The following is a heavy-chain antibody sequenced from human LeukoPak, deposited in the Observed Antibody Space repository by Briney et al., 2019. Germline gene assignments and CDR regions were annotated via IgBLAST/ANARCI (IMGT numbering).Heavy chain of an antibody. CDR3: ARVPDFWSGYYLGY. CDR1: GSTFSIYT. CDR2: ISSSGTDI. D-gene: IGHD3-3*01. Sequence: NLGGSLRLSCAASGSTFSIYTMFWIRQALGKGLEGVSSISSSGTDIYYADSVKGRFTISRNNSKNTLYLQINSLRAEDTAVYYCARVPDFWSGYYLGYWGQGTLVTVSS. V-gene: IGHV3-21*01. J-gene: IGHJ4*02.